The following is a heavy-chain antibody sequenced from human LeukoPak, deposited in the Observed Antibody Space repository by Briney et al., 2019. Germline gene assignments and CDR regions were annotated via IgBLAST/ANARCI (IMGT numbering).Heavy chain of an antibody. CDR3: ARAPLAAAPFDP. D-gene: IGHD6-13*01. CDR1: GGSISSSSYY. J-gene: IGHJ5*02. Sequence: SETLSLTCTVSGGSISSSSYYWGWIRQPPGKGLEWIGSIYYSGSTNYNPSLKSRVTMSVDTSKNQFSLKLSSVTAADTAVYYCARAPLAAAPFDPWGQGTLVTVSS. CDR2: IYYSGST. V-gene: IGHV4-39*07.